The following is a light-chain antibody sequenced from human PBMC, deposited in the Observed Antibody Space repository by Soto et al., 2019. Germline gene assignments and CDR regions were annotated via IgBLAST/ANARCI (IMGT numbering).Light chain of an antibody. V-gene: IGKV3-15*01. CDR1: QSVTSN. Sequence: EIVMTQSPATLSVSPGEGATLSCRASQSVTSNLAWYQQKPGQAPRLLIYAVSSRATGIPARFSGRGSGTEFSLTISSLQSEDVAVYYCQQYNSWPLAFGPGTKVEIE. CDR3: QQYNSWPLA. CDR2: AVS. J-gene: IGKJ1*01.